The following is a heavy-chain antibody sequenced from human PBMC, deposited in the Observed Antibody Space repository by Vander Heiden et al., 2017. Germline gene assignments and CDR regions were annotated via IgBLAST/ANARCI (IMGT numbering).Heavy chain of an antibody. CDR1: GFTFDDYT. CDR3: AKDMGYSSSWYGYFDY. Sequence: DVQLVESGGVVVQPGGSLRLSCAASGFTFDDYTMHCVRQAPGKGLEWVSLISWDGGSTYYADSVKGRFTISRDNSKNSLYLQMNSLRTEDTALYYCAKDMGYSSSWYGYFDYWGQGTLVTVSS. CDR2: ISWDGGST. J-gene: IGHJ4*02. D-gene: IGHD6-13*01. V-gene: IGHV3-43*01.